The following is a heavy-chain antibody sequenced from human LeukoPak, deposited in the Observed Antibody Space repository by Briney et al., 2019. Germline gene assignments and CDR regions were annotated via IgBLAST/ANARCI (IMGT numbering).Heavy chain of an antibody. CDR3: VRETSGSFPY. D-gene: IGHD2-15*01. CDR1: GFTFSSYS. Sequence: PGGSLRLSCAASGFTFSSYSMNWVRQAPGKGLVWVSRINSDGSSPSYADSVKGRFTISRDNSKNTLYLQMNNLSAEDTAVYYCVRETSGSFPYWGQGTLVTVSS. V-gene: IGHV3-74*01. CDR2: INSDGSSP. J-gene: IGHJ4*02.